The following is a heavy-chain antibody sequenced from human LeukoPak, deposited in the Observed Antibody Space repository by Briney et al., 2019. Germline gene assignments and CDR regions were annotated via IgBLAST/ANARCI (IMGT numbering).Heavy chain of an antibody. D-gene: IGHD1-26*01. V-gene: IGHV3-23*01. CDR3: ARGVYSGTYYSDY. J-gene: IGHJ4*02. Sequence: GGTLRLSCAASGFTFSSYGMSWVRQAPGKGLEWVSAISGSGGSTYYADSVKGRFTISRDNSKNTLYLRMNSLRAEDTAVYYCARGVYSGTYYSDYWGQGTLVTVSS. CDR1: GFTFSSYG. CDR2: ISGSGGST.